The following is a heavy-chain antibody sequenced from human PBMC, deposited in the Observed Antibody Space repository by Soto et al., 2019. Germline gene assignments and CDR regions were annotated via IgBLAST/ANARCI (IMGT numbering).Heavy chain of an antibody. V-gene: IGHV3-30*18. J-gene: IGHJ4*02. D-gene: IGHD3-16*01. CDR2: ILYDGSKE. CDR3: AKDLALMADY. CDR1: GFSFNSHG. Sequence: GGSLRLSCTASGFSFNSHGMDWVRQAPGKGLEWVARILYDGSKEDYADSVKGRFTISRDNSKNTLYLQMDSLRVEDTAVYYCAKDLALMADYWGQGTPVTVSS.